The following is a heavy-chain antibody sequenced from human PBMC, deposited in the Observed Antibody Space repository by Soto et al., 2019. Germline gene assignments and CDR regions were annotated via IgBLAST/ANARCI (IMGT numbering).Heavy chain of an antibody. D-gene: IGHD3-3*01. V-gene: IGHV3-33*01. CDR2: MRDDGSKK. CDR3: VSEYYDCGRAYRNYCDY. J-gene: IGHJ4*02. Sequence: QVQLVESGGGVVQPGRSLRLSCAASGFTFSNYGMHWVRQAPGKGLEWVAVMRDDGSKKYYVDSVKGRFTISRDNYKNTWYLHRNSLRAEDTAVYYGVSEYYDCGRAYRNYCDYWGQVTLVTVSS. CDR1: GFTFSNYG.